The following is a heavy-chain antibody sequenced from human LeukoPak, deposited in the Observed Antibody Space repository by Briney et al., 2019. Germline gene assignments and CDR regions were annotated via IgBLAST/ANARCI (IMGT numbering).Heavy chain of an antibody. CDR1: GFTFSSYA. CDR2: ISYDGSNK. V-gene: IGHV3-30*04. Sequence: GGSLRLSCAASGFTFSSYAMHWVRQAPGKGLEWVAVISYDGSNKYYVDSVKGRFTISRDNSKNTLYLQMNSLRAEDTAVYYCARDLVDYDSSGPDAFDVWGQGTMVTVSS. D-gene: IGHD3-22*01. J-gene: IGHJ3*01. CDR3: ARDLVDYDSSGPDAFDV.